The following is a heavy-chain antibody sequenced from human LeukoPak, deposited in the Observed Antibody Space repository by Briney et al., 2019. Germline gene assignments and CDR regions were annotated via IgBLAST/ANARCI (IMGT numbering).Heavy chain of an antibody. J-gene: IGHJ6*02. D-gene: IGHD6-19*01. Sequence: GGSLRLSCAASGFTFSKTWMSWVHQTPEKGLEWVANIKEDGSAKYYVDSVKGRFTISRDNAKNSLYLQMNSLRGDDTAFYYCARGNRDSSGFYYYYGMDVWGQGTTVTVSS. CDR1: GFTFSKTW. CDR2: IKEDGSAK. V-gene: IGHV3-7*03. CDR3: ARGNRDSSGFYYYYGMDV.